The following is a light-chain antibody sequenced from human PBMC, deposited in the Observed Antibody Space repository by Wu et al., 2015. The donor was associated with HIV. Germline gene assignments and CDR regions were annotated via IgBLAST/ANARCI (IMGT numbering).Light chain of an antibody. CDR1: ESVSGY. CDR2: GAS. CDR3: QQYNSSPYN. V-gene: IGKV3-20*01. J-gene: IGKJ2*01. Sequence: EIVLTQSPGTLSLSPGERATLSCSVSESVSGYLAWYQQRPGQPPTLLIYGASYRAAGIPDRFSGSGSGTDFSLTIRRLEPEDFAVYYCQQYNSSPYNFGQGTKLEIK.